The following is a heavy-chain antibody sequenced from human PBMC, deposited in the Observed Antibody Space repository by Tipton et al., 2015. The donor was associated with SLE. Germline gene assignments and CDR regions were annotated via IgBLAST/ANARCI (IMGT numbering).Heavy chain of an antibody. CDR2: VYASGGT. J-gene: IGHJ2*01. CDR1: GYSISSGYY. D-gene: IGHD3-22*01. Sequence: LRLSCTVSGYSISSGYYWSWIRQPAGKGLEWIGHVYASGGTDYNPSLKSRVTISVDTSKNQFSLKLSSMTAADTAMYYCVRDPQGYYYDSRGYFDLWGRGTLVTVSS. V-gene: IGHV4-61*09. CDR3: VRDPQGYYYDSRGYFDL.